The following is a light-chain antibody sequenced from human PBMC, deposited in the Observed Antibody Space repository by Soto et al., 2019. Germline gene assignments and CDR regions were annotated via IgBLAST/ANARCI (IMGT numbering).Light chain of an antibody. V-gene: IGLV2-14*01. CDR3: SSYTSTSTLYV. J-gene: IGLJ1*01. CDR2: EVT. CDR1: SSDIGDNNY. Sequence: QPALAQPASVSGSPGQSITISCTGTSSDIGDNNYVSWYQQHPGKAPKLVISEVTNRPSGVSIRFSGSKSGYTASLTISGLQAEDEADYYCSSYTSTSTLYVFGTGTKLTVL.